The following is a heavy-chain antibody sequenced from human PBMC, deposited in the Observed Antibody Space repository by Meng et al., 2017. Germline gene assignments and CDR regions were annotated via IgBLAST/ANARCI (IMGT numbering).Heavy chain of an antibody. CDR2: ISYDGSNK. D-gene: IGHD4-17*01. J-gene: IGHJ4*02. CDR3: ARATVNTLGLDY. CDR1: GFTFSSYA. Sequence: GESLKISCAASGFTFSSYAMHWVRPAPGKGLEWVAVISYDGSNKYYADSVKGRFTISRDNSKNTLYLQMNSLRAEDTAVYYCARATVNTLGLDYWGQGTLVTVSS. V-gene: IGHV3-30*04.